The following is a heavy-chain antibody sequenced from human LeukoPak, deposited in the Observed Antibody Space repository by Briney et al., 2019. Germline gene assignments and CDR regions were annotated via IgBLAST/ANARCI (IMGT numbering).Heavy chain of an antibody. Sequence: ASVKVSCKASGYTFTSYGISWVRQAPGQGLEWMGIINPSGGSTSYAQKFQGRVTMTRDMSTSTVYMELSSLRSEDTAVYYCAKYSGSYPEAFDIWGQGTMVTVSS. V-gene: IGHV1-46*01. CDR2: INPSGGST. CDR3: AKYSGSYPEAFDI. J-gene: IGHJ3*02. CDR1: GYTFTSYG. D-gene: IGHD1-26*01.